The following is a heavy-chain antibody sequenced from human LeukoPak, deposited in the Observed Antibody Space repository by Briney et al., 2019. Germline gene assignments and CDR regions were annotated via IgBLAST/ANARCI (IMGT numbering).Heavy chain of an antibody. V-gene: IGHV1-24*01. Sequence: ASVKVSRKASGYTFTGYYMHWVRQAPGKGLEWMGGFDPEEGKTIYAQKFQGRVTMTEDKSTDTAYMELSRLKSEDTAVYYCATELAGWATVGKWGQGTLVTVSA. J-gene: IGHJ4*02. CDR1: GYTFTGYY. D-gene: IGHD6-19*01. CDR2: FDPEEGKT. CDR3: ATELAGWATVGK.